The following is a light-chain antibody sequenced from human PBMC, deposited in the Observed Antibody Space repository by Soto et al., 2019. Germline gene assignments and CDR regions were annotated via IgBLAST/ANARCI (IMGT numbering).Light chain of an antibody. J-gene: IGKJ4*01. CDR2: DAS. CDR3: QQYDNLPLK. CDR1: QDISNY. V-gene: IGKV1-33*01. Sequence: DIPMTQSPSSLSASVGDRVTITCQASQDISNYLNWYQQKPGKAPKLLIYDASNLETGVPSRFSGSGSGTDFTFTISSLQPEDIATYYCQQYDNLPLKFGGGTKVEIK.